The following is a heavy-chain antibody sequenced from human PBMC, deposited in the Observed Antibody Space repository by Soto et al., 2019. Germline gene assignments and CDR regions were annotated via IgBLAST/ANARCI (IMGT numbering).Heavy chain of an antibody. Sequence: GESLKISCKGSGYSFTNYWIGWVRQMPGKDLEWIGRIDPDDSYTSYSPSFQGHVTISADKSISTAYLQWSSLKASDTAMYYCVVSAAAGTGYYYYYGMDVWGQGTTVTVSS. D-gene: IGHD6-13*01. J-gene: IGHJ6*02. V-gene: IGHV5-10-1*01. CDR1: GYSFTNYW. CDR3: VVSAAAGTGYYYYYGMDV. CDR2: IDPDDSYT.